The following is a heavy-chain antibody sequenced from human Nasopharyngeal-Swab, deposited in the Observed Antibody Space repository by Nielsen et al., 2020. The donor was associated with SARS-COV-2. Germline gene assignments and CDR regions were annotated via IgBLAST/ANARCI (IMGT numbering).Heavy chain of an antibody. CDR2: IPYDGSNK. D-gene: IGHD6-19*01. Sequence: GESLKISCAASGFTFSSYGMHWVRQAPGKGLEWVAVIPYDGSNKYYADSVKGRFTISRDNSKNTLYLQMNSLRAEDTAVYYCAKDTSGWYLDYWGQGTLVTVSS. J-gene: IGHJ4*02. CDR3: AKDTSGWYLDY. V-gene: IGHV3-30*02. CDR1: GFTFSSYG.